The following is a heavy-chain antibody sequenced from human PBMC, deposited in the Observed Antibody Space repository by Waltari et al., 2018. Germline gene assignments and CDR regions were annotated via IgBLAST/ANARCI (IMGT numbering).Heavy chain of an antibody. CDR2: IYYSGST. J-gene: IGHJ4*02. CDR1: GGSISSYY. CDR3: ARVAVAGTDIDH. D-gene: IGHD6-19*01. Sequence: QVQLQESGPGLVKPSETLSLTCIVSGGSISSYYWSWIRQPPGKGLEWIGYIYYSGSTNSNPSLKSRVTISVDTSKNQFSLKLSSVTAADTAGYYCARVAVAGTDIDHWGQGTLVTVSS. V-gene: IGHV4-59*01.